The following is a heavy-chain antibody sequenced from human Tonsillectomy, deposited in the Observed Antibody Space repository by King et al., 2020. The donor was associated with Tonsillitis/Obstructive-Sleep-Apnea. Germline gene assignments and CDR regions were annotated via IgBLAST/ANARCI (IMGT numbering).Heavy chain of an antibody. CDR2: IDPSDSYT. V-gene: IGHV5-10-1*03. Sequence: QLVQSGPEVKKPGESLRISCKGSGYSFTTYWISWVRQMPGKGLEWMGTIDPSDSYTNYSPSFQGHVTISAAKSISTAYLQWSSLKASDTAMYYCAITTETAPYYYFDVDVWGHGTTVTVSS. D-gene: IGHD1-1*01. CDR1: GYSFTTYW. J-gene: IGHJ6*02. CDR3: AITTETAPYYYFDVDV.